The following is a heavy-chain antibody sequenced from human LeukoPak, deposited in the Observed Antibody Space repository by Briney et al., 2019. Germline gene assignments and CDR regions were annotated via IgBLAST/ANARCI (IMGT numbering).Heavy chain of an antibody. CDR2: IRFSGST. CDR1: GGSISTYY. CDR3: ARGYCSGGSCYFEFWFDP. D-gene: IGHD2-15*01. Sequence: PSETLSLTCTVSGGSISTYYWTWIREPPGKGLEWIGYIRFSGSTNYNPSLKSRVTMSVDTSKNQFSLKLTSVTAADTAVYYCARGYCSGGSCYFEFWFDPWGQGTLVTVSS. J-gene: IGHJ5*02. V-gene: IGHV4-59*08.